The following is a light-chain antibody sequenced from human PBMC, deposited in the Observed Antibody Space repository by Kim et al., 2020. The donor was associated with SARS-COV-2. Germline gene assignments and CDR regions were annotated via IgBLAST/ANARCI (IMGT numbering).Light chain of an antibody. CDR1: SSDVGGYNY. CDR2: EVS. CDR3: SSYAGSNSVV. V-gene: IGLV2-8*01. J-gene: IGLJ2*01. Sequence: QSVVTQPPSASGSPGQSVTISCTGTSSDVGGYNYVSWYQQHPGKAPKLMIFEVSKRPSGVPDRFSGSKSGHTASLTVSGLQAEDEADYYCSSYAGSNSVVFGGGTQLTVL.